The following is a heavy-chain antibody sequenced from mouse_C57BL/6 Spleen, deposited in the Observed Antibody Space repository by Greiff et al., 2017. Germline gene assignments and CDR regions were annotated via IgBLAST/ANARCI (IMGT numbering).Heavy chain of an antibody. CDR1: GFTFSSYA. CDR3: ARDEGYYGYDGGYYAMDY. V-gene: IGHV5-4*01. Sequence: EVQGVASGGGLVKPGGSLKLSCAASGFTFSSYAMSWVRQTPEKRLEWVATISDGGSYTYYPDNVKGRFTISRDNAKNNLYLQMSHLKSEDTAMYYCARDEGYYGYDGGYYAMDYWGQGTSVTVSS. J-gene: IGHJ4*01. CDR2: ISDGGSYT. D-gene: IGHD2-2*01.